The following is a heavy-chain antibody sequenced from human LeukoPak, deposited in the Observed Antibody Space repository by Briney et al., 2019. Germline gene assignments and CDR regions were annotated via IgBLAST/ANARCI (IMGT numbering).Heavy chain of an antibody. CDR1: GYTFTSNY. J-gene: IGHJ4*02. V-gene: IGHV1-46*01. Sequence: ASVQVSCKASGYTFTSNYIHWLRQAPGQGLEWMGMIYPRDGSTSYAQKFQGRVTVTRDTSTSTVHMELNGLRSEDTAVYYCARDQEGFDYWGQGTLVTVSS. CDR2: IYPRDGST. CDR3: ARDQEGFDY.